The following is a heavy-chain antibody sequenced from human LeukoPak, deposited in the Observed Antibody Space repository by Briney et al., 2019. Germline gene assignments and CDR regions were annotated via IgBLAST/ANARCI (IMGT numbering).Heavy chain of an antibody. J-gene: IGHJ5*02. Sequence: ASVKVSCKASGYTFTGYYMHWVRQAPGQGLEWMGWISAYNGNTNYAQKLQGRVTMTTDTSTSTAYMELRSLRSDDTAVYYCARDYGDYVHWFDPWGQGTLVTVSS. V-gene: IGHV1-18*04. D-gene: IGHD4-17*01. CDR3: ARDYGDYVHWFDP. CDR2: ISAYNGNT. CDR1: GYTFTGYY.